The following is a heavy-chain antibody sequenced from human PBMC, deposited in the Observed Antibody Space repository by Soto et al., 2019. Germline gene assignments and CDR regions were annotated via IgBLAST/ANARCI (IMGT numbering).Heavy chain of an antibody. D-gene: IGHD3-9*01. CDR3: ARTGTYYDNFTGFSYSYYAMDV. Sequence: ASGKVSCKASGYTFTNYAMHWVRQAPGQRLEWMGWINAGNGNTKYSQNFQGRVTITWDTSASTAYMEVSSLRSEDTAVYYCARTGTYYDNFTGFSYSYYAMDVWGQGTTVTVSS. CDR2: INAGNGNT. J-gene: IGHJ6*02. V-gene: IGHV1-3*01. CDR1: GYTFTNYA.